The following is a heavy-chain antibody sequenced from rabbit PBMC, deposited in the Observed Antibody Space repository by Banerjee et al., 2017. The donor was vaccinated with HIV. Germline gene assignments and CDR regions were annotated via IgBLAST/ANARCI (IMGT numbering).Heavy chain of an antibody. CDR1: GIDFSSSYW. J-gene: IGHJ4*01. CDR2: IYTGSSGST. CDR3: ARMRADSGLNL. V-gene: IGHV1S45*01. Sequence: EESGGGLVQPEGSLTLTCKASGIDFSSSYWICWVRQAPGKGLEWIGCIYTGSSGSTYYASWAKGRFTISKTSSTTVTLQMTSLTAADTATYFCARMRADSGLNLWGPGTLVTVS. D-gene: IGHD1-1*01.